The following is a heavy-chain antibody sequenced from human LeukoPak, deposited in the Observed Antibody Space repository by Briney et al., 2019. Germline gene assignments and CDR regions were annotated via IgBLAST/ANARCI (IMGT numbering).Heavy chain of an antibody. CDR3: AQGGGWNYFDY. CDR2: ISGSGGST. V-gene: IGHV3-23*01. J-gene: IGHJ4*02. Sequence: GGTLRLSCAASGFTFSSYGMSWVRQAPGKGLEWVSAISGSGGSTYYADSVKGRFTISRDNSKNTLYLQMNSLRAEDTAVYYCAQGGGWNYFDYWGQGTLVTVSS. CDR1: GFTFSSYG. D-gene: IGHD3-16*01.